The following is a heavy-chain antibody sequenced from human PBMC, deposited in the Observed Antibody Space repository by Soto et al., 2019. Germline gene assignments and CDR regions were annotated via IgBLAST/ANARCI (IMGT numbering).Heavy chain of an antibody. D-gene: IGHD2-15*01. Sequence: SETLSLTCTVSGGSISSGGYYWSWIRQHPGKGLEWIGYIYYSGSTYYNPSLKSRVTISVDTSKNQFSLKLSSVTAADTAVYYCARDIVVVVAPWNYYYGMDVWGQGTTVTV. J-gene: IGHJ6*02. CDR1: GGSISSGGYY. CDR3: ARDIVVVVAPWNYYYGMDV. V-gene: IGHV4-31*03. CDR2: IYYSGST.